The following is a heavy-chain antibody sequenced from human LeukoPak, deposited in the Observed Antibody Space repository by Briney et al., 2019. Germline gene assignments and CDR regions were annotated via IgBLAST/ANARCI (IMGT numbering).Heavy chain of an antibody. J-gene: IGHJ3*02. Sequence: GGSLRLSCAASGFTFNRYSMNWVRQAPGKGLEWVSSISSSSSYIYYADSVKGRFTISRDNAKNSLYLQMNSLRAEDTAVYYCARDLGGSSGYYPDAFDIWGQGTMVTVSS. CDR1: GFTFNRYS. CDR3: ARDLGGSSGYYPDAFDI. V-gene: IGHV3-21*01. D-gene: IGHD3-22*01. CDR2: ISSSSSYI.